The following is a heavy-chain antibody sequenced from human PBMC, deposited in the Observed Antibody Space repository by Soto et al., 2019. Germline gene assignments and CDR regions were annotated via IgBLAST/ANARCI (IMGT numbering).Heavy chain of an antibody. D-gene: IGHD2-2*02. CDR1: GFTFSTYS. Sequence: GESLRLSCVGSGFTFSTYSINWVRQAPGKGLEWVSSISSRSDIYYADSVKGRFTISRDNAKNSVSLQMNSLRAEDTAVYYCAREYTAWPLAYGLDVWGQGTTVTVSS. V-gene: IGHV3-21*01. CDR2: ISSRSDI. J-gene: IGHJ6*02. CDR3: AREYTAWPLAYGLDV.